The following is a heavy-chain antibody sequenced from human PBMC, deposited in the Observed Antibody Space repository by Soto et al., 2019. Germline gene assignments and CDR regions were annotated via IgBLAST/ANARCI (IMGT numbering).Heavy chain of an antibody. J-gene: IGHJ6*02. CDR2: INPKSGGT. D-gene: IGHD2-8*01. CDR3: ARGDSTDCSNGVCSFFYNHDMDV. V-gene: IGHV1-2*04. Sequence: FTDYHIHWVRQAPGQGLEWLGRINPKSGGTSTAQKFQGWVTMTTDTSISTASMELTRLTSDDTAIYYCARGDSTDCSNGVCSFFYNHDMDVWGQGTTVTVSS. CDR1: FTDYH.